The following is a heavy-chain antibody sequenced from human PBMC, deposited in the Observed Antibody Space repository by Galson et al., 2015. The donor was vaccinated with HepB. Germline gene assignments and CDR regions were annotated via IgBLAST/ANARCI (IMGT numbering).Heavy chain of an antibody. D-gene: IGHD5-18*01. CDR3: ASRSTAMVGDYYGMDV. V-gene: IGHV5-51*03. Sequence: QSGAEVKKPGESLKISCKGSGYSFTSYWIGWVRQMPGKGLEWMGIIYPGDSETRYSPSFQGQVTISADKSISTAYLQWSSLKASDTAMYYCASRSTAMVGDYYGMDVWGQGTTVTVSS. CDR1: GYSFTSYW. J-gene: IGHJ6*02. CDR2: IYPGDSET.